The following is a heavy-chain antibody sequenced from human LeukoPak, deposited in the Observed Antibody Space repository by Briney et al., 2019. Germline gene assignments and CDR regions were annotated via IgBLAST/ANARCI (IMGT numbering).Heavy chain of an antibody. V-gene: IGHV4-39*07. Sequence: SETLSLTCTVSGASINSNIYYWGWIRQPPGKGLEWIGSIYYIGSTFYNPSLKSRVTVSVDTSKNQFSLKLSSVTAADTAVYYCARRGGDMPARGFMDVWGKGTTVTVSS. D-gene: IGHD3-16*01. CDR1: GASINSNIYY. J-gene: IGHJ6*03. CDR3: ARRGGDMPARGFMDV. CDR2: IYYIGST.